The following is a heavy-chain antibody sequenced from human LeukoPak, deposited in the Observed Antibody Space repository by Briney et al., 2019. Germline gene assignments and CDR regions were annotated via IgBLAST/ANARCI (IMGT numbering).Heavy chain of an antibody. CDR2: IRYDGDNK. J-gene: IGHJ5*02. CDR1: GFTFSSFG. D-gene: IGHD2/OR15-2a*01. CDR3: VVITQA. V-gene: IGHV3-30*02. Sequence: PWGSLRLSCAASGFTFSSFGMHWVRQAPGKGLEWVAFIRYDGDNKYYADSVKGRFTISRDSSRNMLYLQMNSLRAEDTAVYYCVVITQAWGQGTLVSVSS.